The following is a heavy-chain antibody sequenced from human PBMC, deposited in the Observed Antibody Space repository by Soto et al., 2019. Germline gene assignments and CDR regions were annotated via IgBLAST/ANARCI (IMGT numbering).Heavy chain of an antibody. Sequence: EVQLVQSGAEVKKPGESLRISCKGSGYSFTSYWISWVRQMPGKGLEWMGRIDPSDSYTNYSPSFQGHVTISADKSISTAYLQWSSLKASDTAMYYCARHQSSSSNGPLRYYYYGMDVWGQGTTVTVSS. CDR1: GYSFTSYW. CDR2: IDPSDSYT. J-gene: IGHJ6*02. D-gene: IGHD6-13*01. V-gene: IGHV5-10-1*03. CDR3: ARHQSSSSNGPLRYYYYGMDV.